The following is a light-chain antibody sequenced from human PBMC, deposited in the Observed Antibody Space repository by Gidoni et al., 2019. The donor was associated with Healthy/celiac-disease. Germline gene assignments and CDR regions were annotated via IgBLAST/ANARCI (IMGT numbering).Light chain of an antibody. CDR1: QSISSY. Sequence: DIEMTQSASSLSASVGDRVTITCRASQSISSYLNWYQQKPGKAPKLLIYAASSLQSGVPSRFSGSGSDTDFTLTISSLQPEDFASYYCQQSYSTPLTFGGGTKVEIK. CDR3: QQSYSTPLT. V-gene: IGKV1-39*01. CDR2: AAS. J-gene: IGKJ4*01.